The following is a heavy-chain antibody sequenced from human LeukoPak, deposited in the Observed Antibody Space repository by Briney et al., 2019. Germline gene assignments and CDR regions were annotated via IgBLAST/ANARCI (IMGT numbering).Heavy chain of an antibody. J-gene: IGHJ6*02. CDR3: AKGLSSAITSALVLDV. D-gene: IGHD3-22*01. V-gene: IGHV3-9*01. CDR2: ITWNRDNI. CDR1: GFTFDDYA. Sequence: PGGSLRLSCTVPGFTFDDYAMHWVRHTPGKGLEWVAGITWNRDNIGYGDSVKGRFTISRDNVKNVLYLQMNSLRPEDTALYYCAKGLSSAITSALVLDVWGQGTTV.